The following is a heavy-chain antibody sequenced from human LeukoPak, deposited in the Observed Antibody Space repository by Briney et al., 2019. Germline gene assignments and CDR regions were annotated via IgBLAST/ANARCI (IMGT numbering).Heavy chain of an antibody. CDR2: ISGSGGST. CDR3: AHFGFGGPRWFDP. Sequence: GGSLRLSCAASGFTFSSYGMHWVRQAPGKGLEWVSAISGSGGSTYYADSVKGRFTISRDNSKNTLYLQMNSLRAEDTAVYYCAHFGFGGPRWFDPWGQGTLVTVSS. J-gene: IGHJ5*02. V-gene: IGHV3-23*01. CDR1: GFTFSSYG. D-gene: IGHD3-10*01.